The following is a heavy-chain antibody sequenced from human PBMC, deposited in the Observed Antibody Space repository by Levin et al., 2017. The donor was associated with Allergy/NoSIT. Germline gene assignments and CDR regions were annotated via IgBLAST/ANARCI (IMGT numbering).Heavy chain of an antibody. CDR3: AREVTSPGYLDV. D-gene: IGHD2-21*02. V-gene: IGHV4-59*12. J-gene: IGHJ2*01. CDR1: GASINNYY. Sequence: PSETLSLTCTVSGASINNYYWSWVRQPPGKGLEWIGYIYYSGTTNYNPSLKSRVTISLDTSNNQFSLRLASVTAADTALYYCAREVTSPGYLDVWGRGILVTVSS. CDR2: IYYSGTT.